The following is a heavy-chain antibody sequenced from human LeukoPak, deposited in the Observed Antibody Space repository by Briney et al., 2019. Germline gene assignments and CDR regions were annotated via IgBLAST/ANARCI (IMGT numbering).Heavy chain of an antibody. CDR1: HGSINSYY. Sequence: SETLSLTCTVSHGSINSYYWSWIRQPPGKGLEWIGYIYYSGSTNYNPSLKSRVTISLDTSKNQLSLKLSSVTAADTAVYYCARTYYYGSGSYYLDYWGQGTLVTVSS. V-gene: IGHV4-59*01. CDR3: ARTYYYGSGSYYLDY. CDR2: IYYSGST. J-gene: IGHJ4*02. D-gene: IGHD3-10*01.